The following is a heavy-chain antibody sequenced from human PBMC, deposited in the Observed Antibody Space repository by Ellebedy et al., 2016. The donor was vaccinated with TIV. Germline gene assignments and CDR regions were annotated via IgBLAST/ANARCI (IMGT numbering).Heavy chain of an antibody. D-gene: IGHD2-8*01. Sequence: GESLKISCAASGFTFSRYWMSWVRQAPGKGPECVANIKQDGSEKYYVDSVKGRFTISRDNAKNSLYLQMNSLRAEDTAVYFCARSRGVRYWGQGTLVTVSS. V-gene: IGHV3-7*03. CDR1: GFTFSRYW. CDR3: ARSRGVRY. CDR2: IKQDGSEK. J-gene: IGHJ4*02.